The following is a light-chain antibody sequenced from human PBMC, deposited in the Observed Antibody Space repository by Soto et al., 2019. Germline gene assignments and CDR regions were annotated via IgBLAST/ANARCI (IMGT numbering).Light chain of an antibody. J-gene: IGKJ4*01. Sequence: DIQMTQSPSSLSASVGDRVTITCRASQSISSYLNWYQQKPGKAPKLLIYAASSLQSGVPSRFSGSGSGTDFTLTISSLQPEDFANYYCQQRYSTPLTFGGGTKVE. CDR1: QSISSY. CDR3: QQRYSTPLT. V-gene: IGKV1-39*01. CDR2: AAS.